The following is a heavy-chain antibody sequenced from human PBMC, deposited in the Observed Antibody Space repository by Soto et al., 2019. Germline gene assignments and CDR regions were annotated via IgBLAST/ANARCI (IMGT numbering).Heavy chain of an antibody. CDR1: GYTFSSYA. CDR3: ARGLPYCSGGSCYSPPLDY. Sequence: ASVKGTCRASGYTFSSYAMHWVREAPGQRLEWMGWINAGNGNTKYSQKFQGRVTITRDTSASTAYMELSSLRSEDTAVYYCARGLPYCSGGSCYSPPLDYWGQGTLVTVSS. D-gene: IGHD2-15*01. J-gene: IGHJ4*02. CDR2: INAGNGNT. V-gene: IGHV1-3*01.